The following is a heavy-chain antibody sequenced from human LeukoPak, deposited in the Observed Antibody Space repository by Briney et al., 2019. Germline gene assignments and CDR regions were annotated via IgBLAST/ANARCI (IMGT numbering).Heavy chain of an antibody. CDR1: GFTFSSYS. CDR3: AREKGVDTAMVASLDY. V-gene: IGHV3-21*01. D-gene: IGHD5-18*01. Sequence: PGGSLRLSCAASGFTFSSYSMNWVRQAPGKGLEWVSSISSSSSYIYYADSVKGRFTISRDNAKNSLYLQMNSLRAEDTAVYYCAREKGVDTAMVASLDYWGQGTLVTVSS. CDR2: ISSSSSYI. J-gene: IGHJ4*02.